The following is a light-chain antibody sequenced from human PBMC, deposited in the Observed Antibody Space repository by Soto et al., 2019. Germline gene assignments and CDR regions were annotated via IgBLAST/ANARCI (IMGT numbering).Light chain of an antibody. Sequence: IVMTQSPATLSVSPGERATLSCRASQSINSNLAWYQQKPGQAPRLLMFRASIRATGFPARFSGSGSGTEFNITISSLQSEDSAIYYCQQYGSSLTFGGGTKVEIK. J-gene: IGKJ4*01. CDR3: QQYGSSLT. CDR2: RAS. CDR1: QSINSN. V-gene: IGKV3-15*01.